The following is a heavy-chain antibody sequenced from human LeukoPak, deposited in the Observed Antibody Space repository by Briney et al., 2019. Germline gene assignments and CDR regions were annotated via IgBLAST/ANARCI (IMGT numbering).Heavy chain of an antibody. J-gene: IGHJ4*02. CDR3: VKESGAVFGPDYFDS. Sequence: ASVKVSCKTSGFTFTNYDINWVGQAPGQGLEWMGWMNPNSGNTGYTQKFQGRVAMTRDNSITTAYMELSSLRSEDTAVYYCVKESGAVFGPDYFDSWGQGTLVIVSS. CDR1: GFTFTNYD. CDR2: MNPNSGNT. V-gene: IGHV1-8*01. D-gene: IGHD6-19*01.